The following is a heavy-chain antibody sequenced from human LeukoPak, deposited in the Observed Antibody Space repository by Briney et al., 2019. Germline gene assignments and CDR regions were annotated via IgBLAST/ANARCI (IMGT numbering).Heavy chain of an antibody. Sequence: PGGSLRLSCAASGFTFDDYGMSWVRQAPGKGLEWVSGINWNGGSTGYADSVKGRFTISRDNAKNSLYLQMNSLRAEDTALYYCARASDDCSSTSCYPGAFDIWGQWTMVTVSS. CDR1: GFTFDDYG. CDR3: ARASDDCSSTSCYPGAFDI. CDR2: INWNGGST. D-gene: IGHD2-2*01. J-gene: IGHJ3*02. V-gene: IGHV3-20*04.